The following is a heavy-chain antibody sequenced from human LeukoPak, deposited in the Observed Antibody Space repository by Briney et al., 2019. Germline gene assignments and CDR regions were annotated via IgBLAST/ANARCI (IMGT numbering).Heavy chain of an antibody. J-gene: IGHJ5*02. V-gene: IGHV4-4*07. D-gene: IGHD2-15*01. CDR2: IYTSGST. CDR3: ARDSTRGSYNWFDP. Sequence: SETLSLTCTVSGGSISSYYWSWIRQPAGKGLEWIGRIYTSGSTNYNPSLKSRVTISVDKSKNQFSLKLSSVTAADTAVYYCARDSTRGSYNWFDPWGQGTLVTVSS. CDR1: GGSISSYY.